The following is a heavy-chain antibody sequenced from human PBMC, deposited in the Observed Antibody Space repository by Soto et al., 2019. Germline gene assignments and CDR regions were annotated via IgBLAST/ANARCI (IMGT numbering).Heavy chain of an antibody. J-gene: IGHJ6*03. CDR3: ARARSILTYYMDV. CDR1: GFTFSSYW. V-gene: IGHV3-7*01. CDR2: IKQDGSEK. D-gene: IGHD3-3*01. Sequence: GGSLRLSCAASGFTFSSYWMSWVRQAPGKGLEWVANIKQDGSEKYYVDSVKGRFTISRDNAKNSLYLQMNSLRAEDTAVYYCARARSILTYYMDVWGKGTTVTVSS.